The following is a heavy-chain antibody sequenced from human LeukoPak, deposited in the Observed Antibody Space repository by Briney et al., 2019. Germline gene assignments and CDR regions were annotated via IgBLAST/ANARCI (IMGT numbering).Heavy chain of an antibody. CDR1: GFTFSSYA. V-gene: IGHV3-64*01. J-gene: IGHJ4*02. D-gene: IGHD6-6*01. CDR2: ISDNGGST. Sequence: GGSLRLSCAASGFTFSSYAMHWVRQAPRKGLEYVSTISDNGGSTFYANPVKGRFTISRDNSKNTLYLQMGSLRPEDMAVYYCARALIAARPDSLFDYWGQGTLVTVSS. CDR3: ARALIAARPDSLFDY.